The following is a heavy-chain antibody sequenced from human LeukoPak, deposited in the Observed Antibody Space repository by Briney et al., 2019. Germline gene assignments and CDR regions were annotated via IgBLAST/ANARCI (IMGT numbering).Heavy chain of an antibody. CDR1: GYTFTGYY. CDR3: ARGPRVNWFDP. CDR2: INPNSGGT. Sequence: ASVKVSCKASGYTFTGYYMHWVRQAPGQGLEWMGWINPNSGGTNYAQKSQGRVTMTRDTSISTAYMDLRRLRSDDTAAYYCARGPRVNWFDPWGQGTLVTVSS. V-gene: IGHV1-2*02. J-gene: IGHJ5*02.